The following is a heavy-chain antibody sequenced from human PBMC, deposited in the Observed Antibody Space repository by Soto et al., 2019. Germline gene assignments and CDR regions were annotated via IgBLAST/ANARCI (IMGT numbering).Heavy chain of an antibody. Sequence: GGSLRLSCAASGFTFSSYEMNWVRQAPGKGLEWVSYISSSGSTIYYADSVKGRFTISRDNAKNSLYLQMNSLRAEDTAVYCCARGLYSSSALDYWGQGTLVTVSS. J-gene: IGHJ4*02. CDR3: ARGLYSSSALDY. D-gene: IGHD6-13*01. CDR1: GFTFSSYE. V-gene: IGHV3-48*03. CDR2: ISSSGSTI.